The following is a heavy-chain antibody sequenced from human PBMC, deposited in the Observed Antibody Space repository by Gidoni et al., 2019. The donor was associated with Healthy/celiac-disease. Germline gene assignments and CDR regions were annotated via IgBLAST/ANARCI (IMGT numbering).Heavy chain of an antibody. V-gene: IGHV4-39*01. CDR2: IYYSGST. CDR3: ARVEMATISFDY. CDR1: GGSISSSSHY. D-gene: IGHD5-12*01. Sequence: QLQLQESGPSLVKPSETLSLTCPVAGGSISSSSHYWGWNRQPPGKGPEWIGSIYYSGSTYYNPSLKSRVTISVDTSKNQFSLKLSSVTAADTAVYYCARVEMATISFDYWGQGTLVTVSS. J-gene: IGHJ4*02.